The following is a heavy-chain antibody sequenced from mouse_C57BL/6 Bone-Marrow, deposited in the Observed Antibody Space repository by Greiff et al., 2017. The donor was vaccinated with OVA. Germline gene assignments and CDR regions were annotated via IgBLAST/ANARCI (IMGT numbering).Heavy chain of an antibody. J-gene: IGHJ3*01. CDR2: IDPSDSET. V-gene: IGHV1-52*01. Sequence: QVQLQQPGAELVRPGSSVKLSCKASGYTFTSYWMHWVKQRPIQGLEWIGNIDPSDSETHYNQKFKDKATLTVDKSSSTAYMQLSSLTSEDSAVYYCARGELGYRFAYWGQGTLVTVSA. D-gene: IGHD2-2*01. CDR3: ARGELGYRFAY. CDR1: GYTFTSYW.